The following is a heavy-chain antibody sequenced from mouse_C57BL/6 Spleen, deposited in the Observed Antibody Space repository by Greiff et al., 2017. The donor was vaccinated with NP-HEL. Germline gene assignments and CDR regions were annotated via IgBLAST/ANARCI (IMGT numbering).Heavy chain of an antibody. D-gene: IGHD1-1*01. CDR2: IWSGGST. Sequence: VQLQQSGPGLVQPSQSLSITCTVSGFSLTSYGVHWVRPSPGKGLEWLGVIWSGGSTDYNAAFISRLSISKDNSKSQVFFKMNSLQADDTAIYYCARAPTTYYAMDYWGQGTSVTVSS. J-gene: IGHJ4*01. CDR1: GFSLTSYG. CDR3: ARAPTTYYAMDY. V-gene: IGHV2-2*01.